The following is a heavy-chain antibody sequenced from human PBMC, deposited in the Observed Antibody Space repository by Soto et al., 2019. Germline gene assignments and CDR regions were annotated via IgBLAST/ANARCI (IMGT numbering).Heavy chain of an antibody. CDR2: IYHSGST. D-gene: IGHD3-9*01. CDR3: ARGDYDILAGSNWFDP. J-gene: IGHJ5*02. Sequence: PLETLSLTCAVSGGSISSSNWWSWVRKPPGKGLEWIREIYHSGSTNYNPSLKSRVTISVDKSKNQFSLKLSSVTAADTAVYYCARGDYDILAGSNWFDPWGQGTLVTVSS. V-gene: IGHV4-4*02. CDR1: GGSISSSNW.